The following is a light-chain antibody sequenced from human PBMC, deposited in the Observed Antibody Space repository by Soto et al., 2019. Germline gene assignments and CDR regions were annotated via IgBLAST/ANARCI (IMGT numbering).Light chain of an antibody. J-gene: IGLJ1*01. CDR3: SSYAGSNNYV. Sequence: QSALTQPPSASGSPGQSVTISCTGTSSDVGPYNYVSWYQQHPGKAPKLMIYEVSKRPSGVPDRFSGSKSDNTASLTVSGLQAEDEADYYCSSYAGSNNYVFGTGTQLTVL. CDR1: SSDVGPYNY. V-gene: IGLV2-8*01. CDR2: EVS.